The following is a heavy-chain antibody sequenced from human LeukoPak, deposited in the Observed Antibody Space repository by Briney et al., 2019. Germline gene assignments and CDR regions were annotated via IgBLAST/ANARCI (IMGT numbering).Heavy chain of an antibody. CDR3: ARDLASSGYYWD. J-gene: IGHJ4*02. CDR1: GYTFTSYD. V-gene: IGHV1-8*01. Sequence: GASVKVSCKASGYTFTSYDVHWVRQATGQGLEWMGWMNPNSGNTGYAQKFQGRVTMTRDTSTSTVYMELSSLRSEDTAVYYCARDLASSGYYWDWGQGTLVTVSS. D-gene: IGHD3-22*01. CDR2: MNPNSGNT.